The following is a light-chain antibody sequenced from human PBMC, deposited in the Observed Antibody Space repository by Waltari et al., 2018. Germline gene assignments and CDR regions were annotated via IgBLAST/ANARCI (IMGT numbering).Light chain of an antibody. J-gene: IGKJ4*01. CDR2: LVS. CDR1: QSLLYRNGKNY. Sequence: DIVMTQSPLSLPVTPGEPASIPCRSSQSLLYRNGKNYLDWYLQKPGQSPQLLIYLVSVRASGVPDRFSGSGSGTDFTLKISRVEAEDVGVYYCIQALQTPLTVGGGTKMEIK. CDR3: IQALQTPLT. V-gene: IGKV2-28*01.